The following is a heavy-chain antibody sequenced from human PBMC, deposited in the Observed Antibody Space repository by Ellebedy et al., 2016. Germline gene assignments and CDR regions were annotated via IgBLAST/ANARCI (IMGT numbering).Heavy chain of an antibody. CDR2: ISSSGSNI. CDR1: GSTFSGYT. J-gene: IGHJ4*02. D-gene: IGHD2-15*01. Sequence: GESLKISCAASGSTFSGYTMNWVRQAPGKGLEWVSSISSSGSNIFYADSVKGRFTISRDNAKNSLFLQMNSLRAEDTAVYYCARERWSAFRGIVVVVAAYVSNDYWGQGTLVTVSS. CDR3: ARERWSAFRGIVVVVAAYVSNDY. V-gene: IGHV3-21*04.